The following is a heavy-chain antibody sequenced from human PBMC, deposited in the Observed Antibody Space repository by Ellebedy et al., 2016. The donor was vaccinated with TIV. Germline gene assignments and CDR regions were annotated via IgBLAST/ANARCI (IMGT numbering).Heavy chain of an antibody. CDR2: INPNSGGT. J-gene: IGHJ4*02. V-gene: IGHV1-2*04. Sequence: AASVKVSCKASGYTFTGYYMHWVRQAPGQGLEWMGWINPNSGGTNYAQKFQGWVTMTRDTSISTAYMELSRLRSDDTAVYYCATSVAAAGTWAFDYWGQGALVTVSS. D-gene: IGHD6-13*01. CDR3: ATSVAAAGTWAFDY. CDR1: GYTFTGYY.